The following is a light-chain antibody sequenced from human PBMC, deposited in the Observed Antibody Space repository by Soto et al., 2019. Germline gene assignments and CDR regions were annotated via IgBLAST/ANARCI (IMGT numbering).Light chain of an antibody. J-gene: IGKJ1*01. CDR1: QGIASN. CDR2: GAA. Sequence: SXXPGEXATIXXRASQGIASNVAWDQQKPGQAPRLLIYGAAIRATGIPDRFSGSDSGTDFTLTISRLEPEDFAVYCCQPYVIGPQTFGQGTKVDIK. CDR3: QPYVIGPQT. V-gene: IGKV3-20*01.